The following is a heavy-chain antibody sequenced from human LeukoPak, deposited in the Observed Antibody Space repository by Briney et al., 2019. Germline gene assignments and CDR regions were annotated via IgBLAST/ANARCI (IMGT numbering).Heavy chain of an antibody. V-gene: IGHV4-4*07. Sequence: SETLSLTCTVSGGSISSYYWSWIRQPAGKGLEWIGRIYTSGSTNYNPSLKSRVTMSVDTSKNQFSLKLSSVTAADTAVYYCAREFDVYRGIYYYYGMDVWGQGTTVTVSS. J-gene: IGHJ6*02. D-gene: IGHD3-10*01. CDR2: IYTSGST. CDR1: GGSISSYY. CDR3: AREFDVYRGIYYYYGMDV.